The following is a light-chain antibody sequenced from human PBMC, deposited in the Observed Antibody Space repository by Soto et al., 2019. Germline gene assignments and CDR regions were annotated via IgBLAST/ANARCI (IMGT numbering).Light chain of an antibody. CDR2: GVS. CDR1: QTVTSGY. CDR3: QVYGSSSKT. J-gene: IGKJ1*01. Sequence: EIVLTQSPDTVSLSPGERATLSCRASQTVTSGYLAWYQQKPGQAPRLLIYGVSTGPTGIPDRFSGSGSGTDFTLTISRLEPEDFAVYFCQVYGSSSKTFGQGTRVEFK. V-gene: IGKV3-20*01.